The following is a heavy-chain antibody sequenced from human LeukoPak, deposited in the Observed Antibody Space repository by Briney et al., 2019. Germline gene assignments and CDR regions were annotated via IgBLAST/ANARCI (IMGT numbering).Heavy chain of an antibody. CDR2: ISSSSSYI. CDR1: GFTFSSYS. V-gene: IGHV3-21*01. CDR3: ARDLTPNYSRYFDY. J-gene: IGHJ4*02. Sequence: PGGSLRLSCAASGFTFSSYSMNWVRQAPGKGLEWVSSISSSSSYIYYADSVKGRFTISRDNAKNSLYLQMNSLRAEDTAVYYCARDLTPNYSRYFDYWGQGTLVTVPS. D-gene: IGHD4-11*01.